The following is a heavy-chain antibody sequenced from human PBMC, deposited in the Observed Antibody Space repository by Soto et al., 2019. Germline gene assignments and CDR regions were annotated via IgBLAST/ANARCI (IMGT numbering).Heavy chain of an antibody. CDR3: ARYHGDYEDFDY. J-gene: IGHJ4*02. Sequence: SETLSLTCTVSGGSISSYYWSWIRQPPGKGLEWIGYIYYSGSTNYNPSLKSRVTISVDTSKNQFSLKLSSVTAADMAVYYCARYHGDYEDFDYWGQGTLVTVSS. V-gene: IGHV4-59*01. CDR2: IYYSGST. D-gene: IGHD4-17*01. CDR1: GGSISSYY.